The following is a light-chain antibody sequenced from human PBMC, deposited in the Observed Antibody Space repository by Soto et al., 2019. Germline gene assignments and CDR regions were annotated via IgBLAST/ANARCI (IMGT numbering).Light chain of an antibody. CDR2: AVS. V-gene: IGLV2-23*02. Sequence: QSVLTQPASVSGSPGQSITISCTGTSSDVGGQNAVSWYQQHPGKAPKFIIYAVSKRPSGVSSRFSGSKSGNTASLTISGLQAEDEDDYYCCSYAGSSTVVFGGGTKLTVL. CDR1: SSDVGGQNA. CDR3: CSYAGSSTVV. J-gene: IGLJ2*01.